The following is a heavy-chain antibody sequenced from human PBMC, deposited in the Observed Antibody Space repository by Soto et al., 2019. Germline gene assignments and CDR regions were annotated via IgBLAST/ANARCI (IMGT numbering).Heavy chain of an antibody. Sequence: ASVKVSFKASGGTFSSYAISWLRQAPGQGLEWMGGIIPIFGTANYAQKFQGRVTITADESTSTAYMELSSLRSEDTAVYYCARVPLTVDTAMVTDYYYYGMDVWGQGTTVTVSS. D-gene: IGHD5-18*01. V-gene: IGHV1-69*13. CDR3: ARVPLTVDTAMVTDYYYYGMDV. CDR2: IIPIFGTA. J-gene: IGHJ6*02. CDR1: GGTFSSYA.